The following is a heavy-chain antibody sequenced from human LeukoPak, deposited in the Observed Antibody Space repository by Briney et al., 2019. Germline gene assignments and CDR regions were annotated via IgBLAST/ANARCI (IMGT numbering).Heavy chain of an antibody. CDR1: GFTFTNSW. Sequence: PGESLRLSCAASGFTFTNSWMSWVRQSAGKGLEWVANINQDGSQTDYLDSVKGRFTVSRDNARNSLYLQMNSLRAEDTAVYYCVRHINYWGQGTLVTVSS. J-gene: IGHJ4*02. D-gene: IGHD2-21*01. CDR2: INQDGSQT. V-gene: IGHV3-7*05. CDR3: VRHINY.